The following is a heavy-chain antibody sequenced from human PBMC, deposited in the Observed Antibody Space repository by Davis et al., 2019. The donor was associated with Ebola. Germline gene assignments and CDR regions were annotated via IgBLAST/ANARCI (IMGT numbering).Heavy chain of an antibody. CDR2: ISYDGSNK. J-gene: IGHJ3*02. V-gene: IGHV3-30-3*01. D-gene: IGHD5-24*01. Sequence: GESLKISCAASGFTFSGSAMHWVRQAPGKGLEWVAVISYDGSNKYYADSVKGRFTISRDNSKNTLYLQMNSLRAEDTAVYYCAREGAQDGYNSDAFDIWGQGTMVTVSS. CDR1: GFTFSGSA. CDR3: AREGAQDGYNSDAFDI.